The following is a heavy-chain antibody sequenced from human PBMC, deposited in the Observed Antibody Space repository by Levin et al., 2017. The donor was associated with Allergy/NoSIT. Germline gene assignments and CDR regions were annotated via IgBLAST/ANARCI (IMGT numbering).Heavy chain of an antibody. CDR2: INPNSGGT. D-gene: IGHD3-3*01. CDR1: GYTFTGYY. V-gene: IGHV1-2*06. CDR3: ARDNVEDNYDFWSGYSKYNWFDP. Sequence: ASVKVSCKASGYTFTGYYMHWVRQAPGQGLEWMGRINPNSGGTNYAQKFQGRVTMTRDTSISTAYMELSRLRSDDTAVYYCARDNVEDNYDFWSGYSKYNWFDPWGQGTLVTVSS. J-gene: IGHJ5*02.